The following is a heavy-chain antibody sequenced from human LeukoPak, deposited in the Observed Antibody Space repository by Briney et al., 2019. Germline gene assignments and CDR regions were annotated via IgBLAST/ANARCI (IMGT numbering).Heavy chain of an antibody. V-gene: IGHV3-64D*06. Sequence: GGSLRLSCSVSGFSFNDYAMHWVRQAPGKGLEYVSAITSSGGGTYYADSVKGRFTISRDNSKNTLYLQMTSLRAEDTAVYYCVKTSGSYYYDFWGQGTLVTVSS. CDR3: VKTSGSYYYDF. D-gene: IGHD1-26*01. CDR1: GFSFNDYA. CDR2: ITSSGGGT. J-gene: IGHJ4*02.